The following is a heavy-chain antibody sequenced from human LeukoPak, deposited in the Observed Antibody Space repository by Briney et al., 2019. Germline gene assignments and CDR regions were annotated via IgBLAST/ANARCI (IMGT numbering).Heavy chain of an antibody. CDR1: GYTFTGYY. D-gene: IGHD2-8*01. CDR2: INPNSGGT. V-gene: IGHV1-2*02. Sequence: GASVKVSCKASGYTFTGYYMHWVRQAPGQGLEWMGWINPNSGGTNYAQKFQGRVTMTRDTSISTAYMELSRLRSDDTAVYYCARGRGYCTNGVCRPGPFDYWGQGTPVTVSS. CDR3: ARGRGYCTNGVCRPGPFDY. J-gene: IGHJ4*02.